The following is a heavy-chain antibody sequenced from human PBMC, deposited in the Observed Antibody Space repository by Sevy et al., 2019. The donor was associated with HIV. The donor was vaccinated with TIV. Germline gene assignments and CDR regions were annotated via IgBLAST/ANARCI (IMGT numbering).Heavy chain of an antibody. J-gene: IGHJ6*02. CDR3: AKVLLSTEDYYFYSAMDV. D-gene: IGHD2-2*01. Sequence: GGSLRLSCAASRFTFSNYAMRWVRQAPGKGPEWVSGISISGVTTYYADSAKGRFTISRDNSKNTLYLQMNSLRADDTAVYYCAKVLLSTEDYYFYSAMDVWGQGTTVTVSS. CDR1: RFTFSNYA. CDR2: ISISGVTT. V-gene: IGHV3-23*01.